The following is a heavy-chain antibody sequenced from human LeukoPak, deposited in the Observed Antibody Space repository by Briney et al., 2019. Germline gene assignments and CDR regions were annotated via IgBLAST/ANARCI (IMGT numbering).Heavy chain of an antibody. CDR1: GFTFDDYP. Sequence: GGSLRLSCTVSGFTFDDYPMSWVRQAPGKGLEFVGFIRNKAYGETTEYAASVKGRFTISKDDSKTIAYLQMNSLTTEDTAVYFCAGHRVISAYYFDVWGQGTLVIVSS. CDR2: IRNKAYGETT. V-gene: IGHV3-49*04. CDR3: AGHRVISAYYFDV. J-gene: IGHJ4*02. D-gene: IGHD2/OR15-2a*01.